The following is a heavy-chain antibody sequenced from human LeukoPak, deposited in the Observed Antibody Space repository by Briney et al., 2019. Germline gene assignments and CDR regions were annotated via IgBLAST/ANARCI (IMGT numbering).Heavy chain of an antibody. CDR2: IYYSGST. Sequence: PSETLSLTCTVSGGSLSSYYWSWIRQPPGKGLEWIGYIYYSGSTNYNPSLKSRVTISVDTSKNQFSLKLSSVTAADTAVYYCARGVVVTFDYWGQGTLVTVSS. D-gene: IGHD3-22*01. J-gene: IGHJ4*02. V-gene: IGHV4-59*01. CDR1: GGSLSSYY. CDR3: ARGVVVTFDY.